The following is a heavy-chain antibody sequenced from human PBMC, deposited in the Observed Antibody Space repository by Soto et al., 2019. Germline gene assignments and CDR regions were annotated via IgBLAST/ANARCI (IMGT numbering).Heavy chain of an antibody. CDR1: GGSIISGGYS. Sequence: SETLSLTCAVSGGSIISGGYSWIWIRQPPGKGLEWIGYIYHSGSTYYNPSLKSRVTISVDTSKNQFSLKLSSVTAADTAVYYCARDRGRSTYYYYGMDVWGQGTTVTVSS. D-gene: IGHD3-10*01. CDR2: IYHSGST. V-gene: IGHV4-30-2*01. CDR3: ARDRGRSTYYYYGMDV. J-gene: IGHJ6*02.